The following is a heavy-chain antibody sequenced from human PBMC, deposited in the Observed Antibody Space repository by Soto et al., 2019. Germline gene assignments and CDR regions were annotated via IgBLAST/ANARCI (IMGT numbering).Heavy chain of an antibody. CDR2: IFSNDEK. D-gene: IGHD1-26*01. CDR3: ARIPERNSGSYYGAFDI. V-gene: IGHV2-26*01. Sequence: QVTLKESGPVLVKPTETLTLTRTVSGFSLSNARMDVSWIRQPPGKALEWLAHIFSNDEKSYSTSLKSRVTIYKDTSKRQVVLTMTNMDPVDTATYYCARIPERNSGSYYGAFDIWGQGTMVTVSS. CDR1: GFSLSNARMD. J-gene: IGHJ3*02.